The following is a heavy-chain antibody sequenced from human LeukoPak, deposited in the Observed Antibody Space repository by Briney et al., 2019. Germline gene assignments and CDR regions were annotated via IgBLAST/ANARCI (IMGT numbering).Heavy chain of an antibody. V-gene: IGHV4-59*01. CDR1: GGSIRSYY. Sequence: SETLSLTCTVSGGSIRSYYWGWIRQPPGKGLECIGYISYSGTTNYNPSLKSRVTVSVDTSKNQFSLRLTSVTAADTAVYYCARIPWGITAAGAVYFYYGVDVWGQGTTVTVSS. J-gene: IGHJ6*02. CDR2: ISYSGTT. CDR3: ARIPWGITAAGAVYFYYGVDV. D-gene: IGHD6-13*01.